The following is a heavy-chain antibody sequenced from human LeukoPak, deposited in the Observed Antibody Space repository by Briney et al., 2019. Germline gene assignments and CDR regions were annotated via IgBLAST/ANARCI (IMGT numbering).Heavy chain of an antibody. Sequence: ASVKVSCKASGGTFSSYAISWVRQAPGQGLEWMGGIIPIFGTANYAQKFQGRVTITADESTSTAYMELSSLRSEDTTVYYCWGGGWKKPFDYWGQGTLVTVSS. CDR2: IIPIFGTA. CDR1: GGTFSSYA. V-gene: IGHV1-69*13. D-gene: IGHD2-21*01. CDR3: WGGGWKKPFDY. J-gene: IGHJ4*02.